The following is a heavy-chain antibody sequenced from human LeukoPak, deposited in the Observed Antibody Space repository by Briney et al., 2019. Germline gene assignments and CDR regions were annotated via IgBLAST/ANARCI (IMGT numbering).Heavy chain of an antibody. Sequence: GGSLRLSCAASGFTFSSSAMSWVRQAPGKGLEWVSRISGSGESTYYADSVKGRFTISRDNSKNTLYLQMSSLRAEDTAVYYSYGDPTLSFDPWGQGTLVTVSS. V-gene: IGHV3-23*01. D-gene: IGHD4-17*01. CDR1: GFTFSSSA. CDR3: YGDPTLSFDP. J-gene: IGHJ5*02. CDR2: ISGSGEST.